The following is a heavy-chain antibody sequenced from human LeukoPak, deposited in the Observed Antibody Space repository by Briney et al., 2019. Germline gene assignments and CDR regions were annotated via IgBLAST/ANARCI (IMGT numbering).Heavy chain of an antibody. CDR2: ISAYNGNT. CDR3: ARNPYSYYYDSSGYHSPLYYMDV. V-gene: IGHV1-18*01. J-gene: IGHJ6*03. D-gene: IGHD3-22*01. Sequence: GASVKVSCKASGYTFTSYDINWVRQATGQGLEWMGWISAYNGNTNYAQKLQGRVTMTTDTSTSTAYMELRSLRSDDTAVYYCARNPYSYYYDSSGYHSPLYYMDVWGKGTTVTISS. CDR1: GYTFTSYD.